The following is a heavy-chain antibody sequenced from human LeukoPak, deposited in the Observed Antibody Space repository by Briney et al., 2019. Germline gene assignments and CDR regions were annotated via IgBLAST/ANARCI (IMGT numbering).Heavy chain of an antibody. D-gene: IGHD3-10*01. CDR2: INPNSGGT. CDR1: GYTFTGYY. J-gene: IGHJ6*02. Sequence: ASVKVSCKASGYTFTGYYMHWVRQAPGQGLEWMGWINPNSGGTNYAQKFQGRVTMTRDTSISTAYMELSSLRSEDTAVYYCARDRVSGVYDYGSGSSPLNSYYYGMDVWGQGTTVTVSS. CDR3: ARDRVSGVYDYGSGSSPLNSYYYGMDV. V-gene: IGHV1-2*02.